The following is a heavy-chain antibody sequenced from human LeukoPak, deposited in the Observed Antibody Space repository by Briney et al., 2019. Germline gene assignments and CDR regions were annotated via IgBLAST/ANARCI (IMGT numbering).Heavy chain of an antibody. CDR1: GYTFTSYG. Sequence: ASVKVSRKASGYTFTSYGIIWVRQAPGQGLEWMGWIGAYNGNTNYAQSLQGRVTMTTDTSTSTVYMELRSLRSDDTAVYYCARVMTRGPHNWFDPWGQGTLVTVSS. CDR3: ARVMTRGPHNWFDP. J-gene: IGHJ5*02. CDR2: IGAYNGNT. D-gene: IGHD3-10*01. V-gene: IGHV1-18*01.